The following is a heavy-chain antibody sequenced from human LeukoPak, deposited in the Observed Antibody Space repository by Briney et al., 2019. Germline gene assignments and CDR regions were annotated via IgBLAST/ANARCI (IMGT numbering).Heavy chain of an antibody. D-gene: IGHD5-18*01. CDR2: IYHSGST. CDR1: GGSISSSNW. CDR3: ARGYSYGQYYFDY. Sequence: PSETLSLTCAVSGGSISSSNWWSWVRQPPGKGLEWIGEIYHSGSTNYNPSLKSRVTISVDKSKNQFSLKLSSVTAADTAVYHCARGYSYGQYYFDYWGQGTLVTVSP. V-gene: IGHV4-4*02. J-gene: IGHJ4*02.